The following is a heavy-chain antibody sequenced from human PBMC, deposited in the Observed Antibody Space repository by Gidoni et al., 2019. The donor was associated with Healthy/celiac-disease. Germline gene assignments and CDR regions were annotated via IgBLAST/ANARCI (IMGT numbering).Heavy chain of an antibody. J-gene: IGHJ3*02. CDR2: ISSSGSTI. V-gene: IGHV3-11*01. CDR3: ARESTPRAKKHIVVVTAIRRGVHAFDI. CDR1: GFTFVDYS. D-gene: IGHD2-21*02. Sequence: QVQLVGLGVGLFKPGGSLRLSCAASGFTFVDYSLSWIRQPPGKGLEWVSYISSSGSTIYYADSVKGRFTISRDNAKNSLYLQMNSLRAEDTAVYYCARESTPRAKKHIVVVTAIRRGVHAFDIWGQGTMVTVSS.